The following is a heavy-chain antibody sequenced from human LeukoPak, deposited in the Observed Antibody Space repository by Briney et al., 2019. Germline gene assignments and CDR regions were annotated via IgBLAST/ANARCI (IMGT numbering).Heavy chain of an antibody. V-gene: IGHV4-61*02. Sequence: SETLSLTCTVSGGSISSGSYYWSWIRQPAGKGLEWIGRIYTSGSTNYNPSLKSRVTISVDTSKNQFSLKLSSVTAADTAVYYCAAGHDYGGNTFDYWGQGTLVTVSP. CDR3: AAGHDYGGNTFDY. D-gene: IGHD4-23*01. CDR2: IYTSGST. CDR1: GGSISSGSYY. J-gene: IGHJ4*02.